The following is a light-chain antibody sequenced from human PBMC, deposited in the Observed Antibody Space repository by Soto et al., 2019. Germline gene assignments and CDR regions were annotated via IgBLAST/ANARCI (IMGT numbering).Light chain of an antibody. Sequence: DIQITQSPSTLSASVGDRVTITCRASQSISSWLAWYQQKPGKAPKLLIYKASSLESGVASRFSGSGSGTQFTLTISSLQPDDFATYYCQQYNSYSSWTFGQGTKVDIK. CDR1: QSISSW. CDR3: QQYNSYSSWT. J-gene: IGKJ1*01. CDR2: KAS. V-gene: IGKV1-5*03.